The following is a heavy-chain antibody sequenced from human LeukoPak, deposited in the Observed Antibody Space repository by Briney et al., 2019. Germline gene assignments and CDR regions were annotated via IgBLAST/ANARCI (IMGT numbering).Heavy chain of an antibody. CDR1: GFTFSSYA. J-gene: IGHJ4*02. CDR2: ISGSGGST. CDR3: AKESDYYGSGSYDY. D-gene: IGHD3-10*01. V-gene: IGHV3-23*01. Sequence: PGGSLRLSCAASGFTFSSYAMSWVRQAPGKGLEWVSAISGSGGSTYYADSVKGRFTISRDNSKNTLYLQVNSLRAEDTAVYYCAKESDYYGSGSYDYWGQGTLVTVSS.